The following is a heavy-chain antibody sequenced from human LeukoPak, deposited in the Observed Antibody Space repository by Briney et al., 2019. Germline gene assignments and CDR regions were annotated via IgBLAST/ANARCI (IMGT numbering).Heavy chain of an antibody. CDR2: ISSSSSYI. CDR3: AREVARPNFFDY. V-gene: IGHV3-21*01. D-gene: IGHD6-6*01. CDR1: GFTFNSYS. Sequence: PGGSLRLSCAASGFTFNSYSMNWVRQAPGKGLEWVSSISSSSSYIYYADSVKGRFTISRNNAKNSLYLQMNSLRVEDTALYYCAREVARPNFFDYWGQGTLVTVSS. J-gene: IGHJ4*02.